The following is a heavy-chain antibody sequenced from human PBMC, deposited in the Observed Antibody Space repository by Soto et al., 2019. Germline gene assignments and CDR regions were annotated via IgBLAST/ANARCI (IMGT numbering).Heavy chain of an antibody. D-gene: IGHD6-19*01. CDR3: ARDQGVSCGWYFWFDF. CDR1: GFDFSNYG. Sequence: QVQLVESGGGVVQPGRSLRLSCAASGFDFSNYGMHWVRQAPGKGLEWVAVIWYDGRNKYYGDSVRGRFTISRDNSKNKVYLHMNSLRAEVTSVYYCARDQGVSCGWYFWFDFWGQGTLGTVSS. V-gene: IGHV3-33*01. CDR2: IWYDGRNK. J-gene: IGHJ5*01.